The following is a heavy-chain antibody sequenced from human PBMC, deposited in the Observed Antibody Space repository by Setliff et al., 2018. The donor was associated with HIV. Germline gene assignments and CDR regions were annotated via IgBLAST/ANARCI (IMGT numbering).Heavy chain of an antibody. CDR2: IYHSGST. CDR1: GGSISSSNW. CDR3: ARSRQKLVQFPYFDS. Sequence: SETLSLTCAVSGGSISSSNWWGWVRQSPGKGLEWIGEIYHSGSTDYNPSLKSRVTISVDKTRNQFSLKLSSVTAADTAVYCCARSRQKLVQFPYFDSWGQGTPVTVSS. V-gene: IGHV4-4*01. J-gene: IGHJ4*01. D-gene: IGHD6-13*01.